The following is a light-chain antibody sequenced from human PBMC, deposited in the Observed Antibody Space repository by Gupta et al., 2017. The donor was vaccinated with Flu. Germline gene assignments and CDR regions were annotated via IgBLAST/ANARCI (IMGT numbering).Light chain of an antibody. CDR1: QSISSW. CDR3: QHYTTSSPYA. CDR2: KAS. V-gene: IGKV1-5*03. Sequence: DIQMTQSPSTLSASVGDRVTITCRARQSISSWLAWYQHKPGRAPKLLIYKASTLKTGVPSRFSGSGSGTEFTLTISSLQPDDFATYYCQHYTTSSPYAFGQGTKLEIK. J-gene: IGKJ2*01.